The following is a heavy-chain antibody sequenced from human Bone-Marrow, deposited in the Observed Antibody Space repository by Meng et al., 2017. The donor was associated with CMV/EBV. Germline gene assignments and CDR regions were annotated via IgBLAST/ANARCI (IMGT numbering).Heavy chain of an antibody. V-gene: IGHV3-23*01. D-gene: IGHD3-16*01. J-gene: IGHJ1*01. Sequence: GGSLRLSCAASGFTVSSNYMSWVRQAPGKGLEWVSAISGSGGSTYYADSVKGRFTISRDNSKNTLYLQMNSLRAEDTAVYYCTKDGRGSIMPTSGPEHWGQGTLVTVSS. CDR2: ISGSGGST. CDR1: GFTVSSNY. CDR3: TKDGRGSIMPTSGPEH.